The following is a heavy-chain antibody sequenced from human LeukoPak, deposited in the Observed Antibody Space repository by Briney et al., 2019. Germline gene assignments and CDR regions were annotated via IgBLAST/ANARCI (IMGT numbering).Heavy chain of an antibody. CDR1: GGSISSYY. D-gene: IGHD1-26*01. V-gene: IGHV4-39*07. CDR3: ATTTIRLGY. Sequence: PSETLSLTCTVSGGSISSYYWSWIRQPPGKGLEWIGSMYYRGSTCHNPSLKSRITISVDTSKNQFSLKLSSVTAADTAVYYCATTTIRLGYWGQGTLVTVSS. CDR2: MYYRGST. J-gene: IGHJ4*02.